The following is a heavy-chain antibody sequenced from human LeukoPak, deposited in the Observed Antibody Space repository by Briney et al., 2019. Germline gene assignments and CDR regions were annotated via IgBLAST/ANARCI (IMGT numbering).Heavy chain of an antibody. CDR2: IYESGTT. CDR1: GESLNSYY. J-gene: IGHJ4*02. D-gene: IGHD3-16*02. V-gene: IGHV4-34*01. CDR3: VRGDYVWGSYRYFPSGLYFDY. Sequence: PSETLSLTCAVYGESLNSYYWSWVRQPPGEGLEWIGEIYESGTTEYNPSLKSRVTISMVPSKQQFSLSLSSVTAADTAVYYCVRGDYVWGSYRYFPSGLYFDYWGQGTLVTVSS.